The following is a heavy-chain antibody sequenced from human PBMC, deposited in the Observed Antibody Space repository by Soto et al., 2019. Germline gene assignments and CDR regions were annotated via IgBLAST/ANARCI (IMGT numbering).Heavy chain of an antibody. Sequence: QVQLQESGPGLVKPSETLSLTCTVSGGSISSYYWSWIRQPPGKGLEWIGYIYYSGSTNYNPSLKSRVTISVDTSKNQFSLKLSSVTAADTAVYYCAREYGDYVDYWGQGTLVTVSS. V-gene: IGHV4-59*01. CDR1: GGSISSYY. CDR3: AREYGDYVDY. D-gene: IGHD4-17*01. J-gene: IGHJ4*02. CDR2: IYYSGST.